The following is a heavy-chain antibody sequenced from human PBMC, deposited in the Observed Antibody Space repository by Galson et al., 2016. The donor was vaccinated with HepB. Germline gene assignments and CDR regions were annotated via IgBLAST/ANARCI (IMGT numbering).Heavy chain of an antibody. Sequence: SLRLSCAASGFTFSDYAIHWVRQAPGKGLEWVAVLSYDASNKYYADSVKGRITISRDNSKNTVYLEMNSLRAEDTAGYYCARGTHLSVRIKGSGFDYWGQGTLVTVSS. CDR3: ARGTHLSVRIKGSGFDY. D-gene: IGHD3-10*01. CDR2: LSYDASNK. V-gene: IGHV3-30-3*01. CDR1: GFTFSDYA. J-gene: IGHJ4*02.